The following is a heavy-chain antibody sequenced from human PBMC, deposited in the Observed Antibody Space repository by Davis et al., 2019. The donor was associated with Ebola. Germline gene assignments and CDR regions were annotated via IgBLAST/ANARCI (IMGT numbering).Heavy chain of an antibody. Sequence: GSLRLSCAVYGGSFSGYYWSWIRQPPGKGLEWIGEINHSGSTNYNPSLKSRVTISVDTSKNQFSLRLNSVTAADTGVYYCARSHSDWLLPFDYWGQGTLATVSS. V-gene: IGHV4-34*01. CDR2: INHSGST. CDR1: GGSFSGYY. CDR3: ARSHSDWLLPFDY. D-gene: IGHD3-9*01. J-gene: IGHJ4*02.